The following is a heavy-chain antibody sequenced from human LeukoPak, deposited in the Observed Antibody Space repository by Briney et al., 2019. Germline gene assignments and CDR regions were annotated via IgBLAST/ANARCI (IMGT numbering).Heavy chain of an antibody. CDR2: IYYSGST. V-gene: IGHV4-59*01. Sequence: SETLSLTCTGSGGSISSYYWSWIRQPPWKGPDWLGYIYYSGSTNYNPSVKSRVTLSVDTSKNQFSLKLSSVTAADTAVYYCATRHSIGYYASPAPFDIWGQGTMVTVSS. CDR3: ATRHSIGYYASPAPFDI. D-gene: IGHD3-22*01. J-gene: IGHJ3*02. CDR1: GGSISSYY.